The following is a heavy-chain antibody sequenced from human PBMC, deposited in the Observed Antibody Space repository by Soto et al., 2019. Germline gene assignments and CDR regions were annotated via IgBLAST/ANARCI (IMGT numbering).Heavy chain of an antibody. CDR1: GFTFSSYA. CDR3: AKGVYSGSYHDAFDI. D-gene: IGHD1-26*01. V-gene: IGHV3-23*01. J-gene: IGHJ3*02. CDR2: ISGSGGST. Sequence: EVQLLESGGGLVQPGGSLRLSCAASGFTFSSYAMSWVRQAPGKGLEWVSAISGSGGSTYYADSVKGRFTISRDNSKNPPYLQMNSLRAEDTAVYYCAKGVYSGSYHDAFDIWGQGTMVTVSS.